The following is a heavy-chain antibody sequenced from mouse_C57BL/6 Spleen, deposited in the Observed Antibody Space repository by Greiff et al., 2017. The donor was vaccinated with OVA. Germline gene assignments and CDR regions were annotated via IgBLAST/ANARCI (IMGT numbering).Heavy chain of an antibody. CDR1: GYAFSSSW. Sequence: QVQLQQSGPELVKPGASVKISCKASGYAFSSSWMNWVKQRPGKGLEWMGRIYPGDGDTNYNGKFKGKATLTADKSSSTAYMQLSSLTSEDSAVYFCAREDGSSPDYWGQGTTLTVSS. CDR2: IYPGDGDT. V-gene: IGHV1-82*01. J-gene: IGHJ2*01. CDR3: AREDGSSPDY. D-gene: IGHD1-1*01.